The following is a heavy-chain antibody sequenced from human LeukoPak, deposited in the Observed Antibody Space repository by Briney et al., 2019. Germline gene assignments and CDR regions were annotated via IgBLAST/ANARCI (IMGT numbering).Heavy chain of an antibody. D-gene: IGHD4-23*01. CDR1: GFTFSSYA. J-gene: IGHJ4*02. CDR3: ARDYGGTYYFDY. Sequence: GGSLILSCAASGFTFSSYAMHWVRQAPGKGLEWVAVISYDGSNKYYADSVKGRFTISRDNSKNTLYLQMNSLRAEDAAVYYCARDYGGTYYFDYWGQGTLVTVSS. CDR2: ISYDGSNK. V-gene: IGHV3-30-3*01.